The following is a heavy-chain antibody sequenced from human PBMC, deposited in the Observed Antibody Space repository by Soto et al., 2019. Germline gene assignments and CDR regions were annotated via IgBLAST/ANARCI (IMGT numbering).Heavy chain of an antibody. Sequence: GGSLRLSCAASGFTFSSYSMNWVRQAPGKGLEWVSSISSSSSYIYYADSVKGRFTISRDNAKNSLYLQMNSLRAEDTAVYYCARMGPAAYGSGSQYYFDYWGQGTLVTVSS. CDR3: ARMGPAAYGSGSQYYFDY. V-gene: IGHV3-21*01. CDR2: ISSSSSYI. CDR1: GFTFSSYS. J-gene: IGHJ4*02. D-gene: IGHD3-10*01.